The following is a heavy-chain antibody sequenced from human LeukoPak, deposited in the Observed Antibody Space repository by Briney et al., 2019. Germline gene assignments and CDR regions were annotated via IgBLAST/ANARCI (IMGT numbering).Heavy chain of an antibody. J-gene: IGHJ6*03. Sequence: SETLSVTCTVSGGSISSHYWSWIRQPLGKGLEWIGYIYYSGSTNYNPSLKSRVTISVDTSKNQFSLKLSSVTAADTAVYYCARVPAGYYYYYYMDVWGKGTTVTVSS. CDR3: ARVPAGYYYYYYMDV. V-gene: IGHV4-59*11. CDR2: IYYSGST. CDR1: GGSISSHY.